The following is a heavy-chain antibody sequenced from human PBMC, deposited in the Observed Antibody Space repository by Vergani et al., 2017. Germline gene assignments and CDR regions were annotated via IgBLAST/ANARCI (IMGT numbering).Heavy chain of an antibody. J-gene: IGHJ6*04. D-gene: IGHD3-10*01. CDR3: ARPYYYGSGSYYNGALVDV. V-gene: IGHV4-59*07. CDR1: FSSLSTSL. CDR2: FYYSGST. Sequence: QVQLQESGPGLVKPSVTLSLPSPLPFSSLSTSLSPSFRQPPAHGLEWFAYFYYSGSTNYNPSLKSRVTISVDTSKNQFSLKLSSVTAADTAVYYCARPYYYGSGSYYNGALVDVWGKGTTVTVSS.